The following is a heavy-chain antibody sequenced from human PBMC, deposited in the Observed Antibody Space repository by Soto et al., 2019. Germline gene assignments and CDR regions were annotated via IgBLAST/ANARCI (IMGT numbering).Heavy chain of an antibody. V-gene: IGHV4-59*01. D-gene: IGHD3-16*01. CDR3: ARGGRWLQPFDY. CDR1: GGSIISYY. J-gene: IGHJ4*02. Sequence: SETLSLTCTVSGGSIISYYWSWIRQPPGKGLEWIGYIYYSGSTNYNPSLKSRVTISVDTSKNQFSLKLSSVTAADTAVYYCARGGRWLQPFDYWGQGTLVTVSS. CDR2: IYYSGST.